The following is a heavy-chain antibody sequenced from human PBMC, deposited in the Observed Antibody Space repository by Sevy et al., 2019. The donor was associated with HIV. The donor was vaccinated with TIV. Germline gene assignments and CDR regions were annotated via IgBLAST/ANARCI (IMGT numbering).Heavy chain of an antibody. V-gene: IGHV3-48*01. J-gene: IGHJ5*02. Sequence: GGSLRLSCAASGFTFSSYSMNWVRLAPGKGLEWVSYISSSSSTIYYADSVKGRFTISRDNAKNSLYLQMNSLRAEDTAVYYCARDRMITFGGVIVPDWFDPWGQGTLVTVSS. D-gene: IGHD3-16*02. CDR3: ARDRMITFGGVIVPDWFDP. CDR1: GFTFSSYS. CDR2: ISSSSSTI.